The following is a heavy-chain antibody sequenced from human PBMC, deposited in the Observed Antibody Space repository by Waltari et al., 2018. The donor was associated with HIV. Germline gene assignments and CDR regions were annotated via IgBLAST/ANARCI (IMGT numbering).Heavy chain of an antibody. CDR1: GYTFSHYA. Sequence: QVQLVQSGTEVKKPGASGKVSCKAPGYTFSHYAVSWVRQAPGQGLEWVGWIAAYNGNTHSAPKLQGRVTMTTDTSTTTAYLELRSLTSDDTAVYYCARVFDSSQYYYGSDYWGQGTLVTVSS. V-gene: IGHV1-18*01. D-gene: IGHD3-22*01. CDR3: ARVFDSSQYYYGSDY. J-gene: IGHJ4*02. CDR2: IAAYNGNT.